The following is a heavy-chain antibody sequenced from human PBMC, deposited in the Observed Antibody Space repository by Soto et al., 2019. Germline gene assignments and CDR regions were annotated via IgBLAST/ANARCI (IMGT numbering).Heavy chain of an antibody. CDR1: GYTFSSYG. D-gene: IGHD2-2*01. Sequence: QVQLVQSGAEVKKPGASEKVSCKASGYTFSSYGISWVRQAPGQGLEWMGWISAYNGNTKYAQKLQGRVTLTTDTSTGTAYMALRSLRSDDTAVYYFARDLGQLLFDYWGQGTLVTVSS. CDR3: ARDLGQLLFDY. V-gene: IGHV1-18*01. J-gene: IGHJ4*02. CDR2: ISAYNGNT.